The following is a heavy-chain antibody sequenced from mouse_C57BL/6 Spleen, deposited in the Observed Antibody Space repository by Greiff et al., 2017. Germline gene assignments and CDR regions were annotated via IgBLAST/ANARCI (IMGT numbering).Heavy chain of an antibody. CDR3: ARGALYGSSFFDY. J-gene: IGHJ2*01. CDR2: ISYSGST. V-gene: IGHV3-1*01. D-gene: IGHD1-1*01. CDR1: GYSITSGYD. Sequence: EVQVVESGPGMVKPSQSLSLTCTVTGYSITSGYDWHWIRHFPGNKLEWMGYISYSGSTNYNPSLKSRISITHDTSKNHFFLKLNSVTTEDTATYYCARGALYGSSFFDYWGQGTTLTVSS.